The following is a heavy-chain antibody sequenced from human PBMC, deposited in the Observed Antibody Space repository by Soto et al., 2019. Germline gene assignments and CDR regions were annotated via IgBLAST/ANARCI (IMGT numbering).Heavy chain of an antibody. CDR3: AMVHTYVTPPPQDV. D-gene: IGHD3-16*01. Sequence: QVQLVQSGDEVRKPGSSVKVSCKASGYIFVNYGIAWVRQAPGQGLEWMGWISPYSGNTHYASKVHGRLTMPTDPPTRPAYMDLGSLTSDDPAVYYCAMVHTYVTPPPQDVWGQGTTVTVAS. J-gene: IGHJ6*02. CDR1: GYIFVNYG. CDR2: ISPYSGNT. V-gene: IGHV1-18*01.